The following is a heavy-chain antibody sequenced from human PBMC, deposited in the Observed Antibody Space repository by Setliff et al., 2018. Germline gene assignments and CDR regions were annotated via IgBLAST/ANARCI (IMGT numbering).Heavy chain of an antibody. CDR1: GFTFDDCA. CDR2: ISWNSGSI. Sequence: PGGSLRLSCAASGFTFDDCAMHWVRQAPGKGLEWVSGISWNSGSIGYVDSVKGRFTISRDNSKNTLYLQMNSLRAEDTAVYYCAKDGGDAQRVAGFFDYWGQGTLVTVSS. CDR3: AKDGGDAQRVAGFFDY. J-gene: IGHJ4*02. D-gene: IGHD6-19*01. V-gene: IGHV3-9*01.